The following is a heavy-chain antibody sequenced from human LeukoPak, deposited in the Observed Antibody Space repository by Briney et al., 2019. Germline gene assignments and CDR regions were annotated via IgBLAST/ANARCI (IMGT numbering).Heavy chain of an antibody. Sequence: SETLSLTCAVYGGSFSGYYWSWIRQPPGKGLEWIGEINHSGSTNYNPSLKSRVTISVDTSKNQFSLKLSSVTAADTAVYYCARGHHYSNKFLDYWGQGTLVTVSS. CDR3: ARGHHYSNKFLDY. D-gene: IGHD4-11*01. V-gene: IGHV4-34*01. J-gene: IGHJ4*02. CDR2: INHSGST. CDR1: GGSFSGYY.